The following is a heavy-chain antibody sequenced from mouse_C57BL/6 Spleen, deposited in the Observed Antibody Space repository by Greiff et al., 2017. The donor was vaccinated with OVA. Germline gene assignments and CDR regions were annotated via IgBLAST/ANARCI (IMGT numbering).Heavy chain of an antibody. CDR3: ARLLGWYFDV. CDR2: ISSGSSTI. J-gene: IGHJ1*03. V-gene: IGHV5-17*01. D-gene: IGHD4-1*01. Sequence: EVMLVESGGGLVKPGGSLKLSCAASGFTFSDYGMHWVRQAPEKGLEWVAYISSGSSTIYYADTVKGRFTISRDNAKNTLFLQMTSLRSEDTAMYYCARLLGWYFDVWGTGTTVTVSS. CDR1: GFTFSDYG.